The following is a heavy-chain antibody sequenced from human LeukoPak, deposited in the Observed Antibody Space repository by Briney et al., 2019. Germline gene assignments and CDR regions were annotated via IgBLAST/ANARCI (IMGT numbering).Heavy chain of an antibody. V-gene: IGHV3-7*03. CDR2: IKQDGSEK. CDR3: ARVWYSGSYPVDY. CDR1: GFTVSSNY. Sequence: PGGSLRLSCAASGFTVSSNYMSWVRQAPGKGLEWVANIKQDGSEKYYVDSVKGRFTISRDNAKNSLYLQMNSLRAEDTAVYYCARVWYSGSYPVDYWGQGTLVTVSS. D-gene: IGHD1-26*01. J-gene: IGHJ4*02.